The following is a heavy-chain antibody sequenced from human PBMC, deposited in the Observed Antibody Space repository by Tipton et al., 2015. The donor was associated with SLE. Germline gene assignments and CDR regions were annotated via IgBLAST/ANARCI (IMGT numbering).Heavy chain of an antibody. J-gene: IGHJ3*02. CDR2: IYYSGST. V-gene: IGHV4-59*11. CDR3: ARDLSIAARGAFDI. D-gene: IGHD6-6*01. CDR1: GGSISSHY. Sequence: LRLSCTVSGGSISSHYWSWIRQPPGKGLEWIGYIYYSGSTNYNPSLKSRVTISVDTSKNQFSLKLSSVTAADTAVYYCARDLSIAARGAFDIWGQGTMVTVSS.